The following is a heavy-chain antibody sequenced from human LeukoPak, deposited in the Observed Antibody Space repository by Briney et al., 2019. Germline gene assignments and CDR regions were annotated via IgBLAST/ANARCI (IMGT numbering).Heavy chain of an antibody. CDR3: ARHLMAVMDP. D-gene: IGHD3-16*01. CDR1: GDSITNSRYH. V-gene: IGHV4-39*01. CDR2: IYHTGST. J-gene: IGHJ5*02. Sequence: SETLSLTCAVSGDSITNSRYHWGWVRQPPGKGLEWMASIYHTGSTYYNSSLKSRVTISVDTSKNQFSLELTSATATDTAVYYCARHLMAVMDPWGQGTLVTVSS.